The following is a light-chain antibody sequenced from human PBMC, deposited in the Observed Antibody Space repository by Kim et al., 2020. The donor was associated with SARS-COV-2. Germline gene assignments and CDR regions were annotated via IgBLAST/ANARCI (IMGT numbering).Light chain of an antibody. J-gene: IGKJ2*01. CDR2: SIS. CDR3: QQYGYPPYT. Sequence: SLSPGERATLSCRASQSVSNYLAWYQQQPGQAPRLLISSISTRATGLPDRFSGSGSGTDFTLTISRLEPVDFAVYYCQQYGYPPYTFGQGTTLEIK. CDR1: QSVSNY. V-gene: IGKV3-20*01.